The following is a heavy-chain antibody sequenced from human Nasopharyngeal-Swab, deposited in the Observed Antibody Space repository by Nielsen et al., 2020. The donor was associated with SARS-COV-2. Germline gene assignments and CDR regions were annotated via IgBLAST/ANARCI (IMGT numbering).Heavy chain of an antibody. CDR3: AKVPGSSWVDAFDI. D-gene: IGHD6-13*01. V-gene: IGHV3-30*18. CDR1: GFIFSSYG. Sequence: GGSLRLCCAASGFIFSSYGMHWVRQAPGKGLEWVAVISYDGSNKYYADSLKGRFTISKDNSKNTLYLQMNSLRAEDTAVYYCAKVPGSSWVDAFDIWGQGTKVTVSS. CDR2: ISYDGSNK. J-gene: IGHJ3*02.